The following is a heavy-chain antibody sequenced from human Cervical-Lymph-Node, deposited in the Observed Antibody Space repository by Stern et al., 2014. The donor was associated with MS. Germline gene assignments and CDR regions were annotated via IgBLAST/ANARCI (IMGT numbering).Heavy chain of an antibody. D-gene: IGHD3-22*01. V-gene: IGHV3-23*04. J-gene: IGHJ4*02. Sequence: VQLVESGGGLVQPGGSLRLSCAASGFTFSSYAMSWVRQAPGKGLEWVSAISGSGGSTYYADSVKGRFTISRDNSKNTLYLQMNSLRAEDTAVYYCAKDLVYYYDSSGYLFDYWGQGTLVTVSS. CDR3: AKDLVYYYDSSGYLFDY. CDR1: GFTFSSYA. CDR2: ISGSGGST.